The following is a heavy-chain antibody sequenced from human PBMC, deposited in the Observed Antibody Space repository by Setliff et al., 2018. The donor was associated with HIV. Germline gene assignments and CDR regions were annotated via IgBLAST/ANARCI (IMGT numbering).Heavy chain of an antibody. Sequence: ESGPTLVNPTQTLTLICSFSGFSLSTSGMCLTWIRQPPGKALEWLARIDWDDDRYYSSSLKTRLNISMDTSKNRVVLTMTSLDPGDTATYYCARTSGPASKLDYWGQGILVTVSS. D-gene: IGHD2-8*02. CDR1: GFSLSTSGMC. CDR2: IDWDDDR. J-gene: IGHJ4*02. CDR3: ARTSGPASKLDY. V-gene: IGHV2-70*11.